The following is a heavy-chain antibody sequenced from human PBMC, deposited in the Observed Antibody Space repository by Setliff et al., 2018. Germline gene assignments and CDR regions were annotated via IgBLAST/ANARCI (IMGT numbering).Heavy chain of an antibody. CDR3: ARGRNIKLRLLDS. CDR1: GGTFSYYY. D-gene: IGHD1-20*01. V-gene: IGHV4-34*01. CDR2: INHSGST. J-gene: IGHJ4*02. Sequence: SETLSLTCTVSGGTFSYYYWTWIRQPPGKGLEWIGEINHSGSTSYNPSLESRVTISIDTSKNQFSLNLRYVTAADTGLYYCARGRNIKLRLLDSWGQGKLVTVSS.